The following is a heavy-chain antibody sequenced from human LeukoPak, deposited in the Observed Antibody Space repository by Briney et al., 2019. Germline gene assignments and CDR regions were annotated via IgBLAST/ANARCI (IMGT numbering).Heavy chain of an antibody. CDR2: IYYSGST. CDR3: AREPYGSGTFDY. CDR1: GGSISSYY. V-gene: IGHV4-59*01. D-gene: IGHD3-10*01. Sequence: SETLSLTCTVSGGSISSYYWSWIRQPPGKGLEWIGYIYYSGSTNYNPSLKSRVTISVDTSKNQFSLKLSSVAAADTAEYYCAREPYGSGTFDYWGQGTLVTVSA. J-gene: IGHJ4*02.